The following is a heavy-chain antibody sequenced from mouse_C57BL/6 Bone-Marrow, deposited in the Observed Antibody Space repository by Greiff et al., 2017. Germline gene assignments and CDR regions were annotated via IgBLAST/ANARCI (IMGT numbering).Heavy chain of an antibody. CDR1: GFNFKDDY. CDR2: IDPENGDT. CDR3: TTYYGRSYDWYFDV. J-gene: IGHJ1*03. D-gene: IGHD1-1*01. Sequence: VQLKESGAELVRPGASVKLSCTASGFNFKDDYMHWVKQRPEQGLEWIGWIDPENGDTEYASKFQGKATITADTSSNTAYLQLSSLTSADTADYYCTTYYGRSYDWYFDVWGTGTTVTVSA. V-gene: IGHV14-4*01.